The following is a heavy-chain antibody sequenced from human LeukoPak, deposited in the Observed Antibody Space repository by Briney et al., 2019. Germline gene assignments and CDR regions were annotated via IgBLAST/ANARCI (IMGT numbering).Heavy chain of an antibody. J-gene: IGHJ4*02. CDR2: IYYTGRT. V-gene: IGHV4-61*01. Sequence: SETLSLTCTVSGGSISGNYYWSWIRQLPGKGLEWIGFIYYTGRTNYNPSLKSRVTISVDTSKNQFSLKLSSVTAADTAVYYCARGPVAGTFYWGQGTLVTVSS. CDR3: ARGPVAGTFY. D-gene: IGHD6-19*01. CDR1: GGSISGNYY.